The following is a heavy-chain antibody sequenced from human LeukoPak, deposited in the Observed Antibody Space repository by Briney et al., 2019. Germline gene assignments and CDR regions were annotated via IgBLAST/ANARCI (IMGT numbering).Heavy chain of an antibody. V-gene: IGHV3-33*01. CDR2: IWYNGSNK. Sequence: GRSLRLSCAASGFIFSSYCMRWIRQAPGKGLEWVADIWYNGSNKYYADSVKGRFTISRDNSKNTLYLQMKSLRAEAAAVYYCAAPVSSGWSPSGFDYWGQGTLVTVSS. CDR3: AAPVSSGWSPSGFDY. D-gene: IGHD6-19*01. J-gene: IGHJ4*02. CDR1: GFIFSSYC.